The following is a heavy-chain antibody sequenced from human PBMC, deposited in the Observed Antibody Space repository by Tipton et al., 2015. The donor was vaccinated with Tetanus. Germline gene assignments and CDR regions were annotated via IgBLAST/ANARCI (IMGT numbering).Heavy chain of an antibody. CDR3: ARKGYSYATPGLDN. D-gene: IGHD5-18*01. J-gene: IGHJ4*01. CDR1: GFTFSSYT. CDR2: ISSSSTYI. Sequence: GSLRLSCAASGFTFSSYTLHWVRQGPGKGLEWVSAISSSSTYIYYADSVKGRFTIFRDNDKKSVYLQMNSLGADDTAVYYCARKGYSYATPGLDNWGRGILVTVSS. V-gene: IGHV3-21*01.